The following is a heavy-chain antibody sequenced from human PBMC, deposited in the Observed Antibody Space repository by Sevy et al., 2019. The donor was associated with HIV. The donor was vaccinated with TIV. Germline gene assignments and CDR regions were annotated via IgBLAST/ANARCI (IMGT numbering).Heavy chain of an antibody. J-gene: IGHJ6*03. CDR2: IYYSGST. Sequence: SETLSLTCTVSGGSISSYYWSWIRQPPGKGLEWIGYIYYSGSTNYNPSLKSRVTISVDTSKNQFSLKLSSVTAADTAVYYCARSPLYGGNSLYYYYYYMDVWGKGTTVTVSS. CDR1: GGSISSYY. D-gene: IGHD4-17*01. CDR3: ARSPLYGGNSLYYYYYYMDV. V-gene: IGHV4-59*01.